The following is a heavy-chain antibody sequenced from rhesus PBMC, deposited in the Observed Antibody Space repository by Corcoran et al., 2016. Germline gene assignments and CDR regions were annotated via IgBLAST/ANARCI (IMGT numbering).Heavy chain of an antibody. CDR1: GGSVNSIY. D-gene: IGHD1-14*01. Sequence: QVQLPESGPGLVKPSETLSLTCAVSGGSVNSIYWSWVRQSPGKGLEWIGCIDGGSENSDYTPTRKSRVTIAIDMYKNHFSLKWNSVTAADTAVYYGARYKPIGGTTYFDYWGQGVLVTVSS. CDR3: ARYKPIGGTTYFDY. V-gene: IGHV4-160*01. CDR2: IDGGSENS. J-gene: IGHJ4*01.